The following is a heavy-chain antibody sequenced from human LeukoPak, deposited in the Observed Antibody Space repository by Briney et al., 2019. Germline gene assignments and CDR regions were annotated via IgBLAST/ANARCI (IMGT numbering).Heavy chain of an antibody. CDR1: GFTFSSYW. CDR3: ARDPSSWYHDAFDI. D-gene: IGHD6-13*01. CDR2: IKQDGSEK. J-gene: IGHJ3*02. Sequence: GGSLRLSCAASGFTFSSYWMSWVRQAPGKGLEWVANIKQDGSEKYYVDSVKGRFTISRDNAKNSLYLQMNSLRAEDTAVYYCARDPSSWYHDAFDIWGQGTMVTVSS. V-gene: IGHV3-7*03.